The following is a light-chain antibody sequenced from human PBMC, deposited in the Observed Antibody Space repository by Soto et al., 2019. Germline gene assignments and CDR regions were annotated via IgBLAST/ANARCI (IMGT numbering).Light chain of an antibody. J-gene: IGKJ1*01. CDR1: QSVTSN. Sequence: EVVMTQSPGAVSASPGERATLSCGASQSVTSNVAWYQQKPGQAPRLLIYRASARATGVPARFSGSGSGTEFTLTISSLQSEDFGIYYCQQYDYWWTFGQGTKVEI. CDR3: QQYDYWWT. CDR2: RAS. V-gene: IGKV3-15*01.